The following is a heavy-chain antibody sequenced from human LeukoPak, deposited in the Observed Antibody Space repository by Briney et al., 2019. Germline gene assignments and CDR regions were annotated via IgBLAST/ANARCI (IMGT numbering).Heavy chain of an antibody. Sequence: PSETLSLTCAVYGGSFSGYYWSWIRQPPGKGLEWIGEINHSGSTYYNPSLKSRVTISVDTSKNQFSLKLSSVTAADTAVYYCARVIRSSWREQTFDYWGQGTLVTVSS. CDR2: INHSGST. D-gene: IGHD6-13*01. V-gene: IGHV4-34*09. CDR1: GGSFSGYY. J-gene: IGHJ4*02. CDR3: ARVIRSSWREQTFDY.